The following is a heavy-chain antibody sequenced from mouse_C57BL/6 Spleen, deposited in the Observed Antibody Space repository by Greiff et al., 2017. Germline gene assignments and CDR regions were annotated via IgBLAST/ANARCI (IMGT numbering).Heavy chain of an antibody. CDR1: GFTFSSYG. CDR2: ISSGGSYT. V-gene: IGHV5-6*01. Sequence: EVHLVESGGDLVKPGGSLKLSCAASGFTFSSYGMSWVRQTPDKRLEWVATISSGGSYTYYPDSVKGRFTISRDNAKNTLYLQMSSLKSEDTAMYYCARHRDYDGGAWFAYWGQGTLVTVSA. CDR3: ARHRDYDGGAWFAY. D-gene: IGHD2-4*01. J-gene: IGHJ3*01.